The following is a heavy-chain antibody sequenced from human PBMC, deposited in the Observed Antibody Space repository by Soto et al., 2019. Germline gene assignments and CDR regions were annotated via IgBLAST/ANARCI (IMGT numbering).Heavy chain of an antibody. CDR3: ASSPKCCGGSWHEDYFYS. D-gene: IGHD2-15*01. CDR2: IWYDGSNK. J-gene: IGHJ4*02. V-gene: IGHV3-33*01. CDR1: GFTFSSYG. Sequence: SLRLSCAASGFTFSSYGMHWVRQAPGKGLEWVAVIWYDGSNKYYADSVKGRFTISRDNSKNTLYLQMNSLRAEDTAVYYCASSPKCCGGSWHEDYFYSWGQGTLVPVSS.